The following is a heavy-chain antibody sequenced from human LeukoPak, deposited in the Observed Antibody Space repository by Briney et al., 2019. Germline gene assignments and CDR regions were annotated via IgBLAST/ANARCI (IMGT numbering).Heavy chain of an antibody. CDR3: ARSVYDYSLDY. J-gene: IGHJ4*02. D-gene: IGHD5/OR15-5a*01. Sequence: KTSETLSLTCTVSGGSISSYYWSWIRQPPGKGLEWIGYIYYSGSTNYNPSLKSRVTISVDTSKNQFSLKLSSVTAADTAVYYCARSVYDYSLDYWGQGTLVTVSS. CDR2: IYYSGST. V-gene: IGHV4-59*01. CDR1: GGSISSYY.